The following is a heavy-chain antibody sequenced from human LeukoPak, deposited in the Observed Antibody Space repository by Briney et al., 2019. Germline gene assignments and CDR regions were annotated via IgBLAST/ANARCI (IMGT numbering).Heavy chain of an antibody. CDR2: IDYSGST. Sequence: SQTLSLTCTVSVGSLSSGSYYWSWIRQHPGKGLEWVGYIDYSGSTYYNPSLKSRVTISVDTSKNQFSLKLSSVTAADTAVYYCARAPTYCSGGSCYVYCFDYWAQGTLVTVSS. J-gene: IGHJ4*02. V-gene: IGHV4-31*03. CDR3: ARAPTYCSGGSCYVYCFDY. CDR1: VGSLSSGSYY. D-gene: IGHD2-15*01.